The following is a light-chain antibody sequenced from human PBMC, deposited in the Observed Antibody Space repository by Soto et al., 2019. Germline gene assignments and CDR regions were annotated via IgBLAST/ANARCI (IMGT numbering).Light chain of an antibody. Sequence: DIQMSQSPSSLSASVGDRVTVSCRASQGIGNDLAWYQQKPGKVPKLLIYASSTLQWGVPSRFSGSGYGTDFTLTISSLQPDDVATYYCQKYDRVPGTFGQGTKVEI. CDR1: QGIGND. V-gene: IGKV1-27*01. CDR2: ASS. J-gene: IGKJ1*01. CDR3: QKYDRVPGT.